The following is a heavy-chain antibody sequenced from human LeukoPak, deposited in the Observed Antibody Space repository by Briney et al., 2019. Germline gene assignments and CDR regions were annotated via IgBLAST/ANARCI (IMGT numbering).Heavy chain of an antibody. J-gene: IGHJ5*02. Sequence: ASVKVSCRASGYTFTSYAMHWVRQAPGQRLEWMVWIIAGNGNTKYSQKFQGRVTITRDTSASTAYMELSSLRSEDTAVYYCARPYYDYVWGSYRREHNWFDPWGQGTLVTVSS. CDR2: IIAGNGNT. V-gene: IGHV1-3*01. CDR3: ARPYYDYVWGSYRREHNWFDP. D-gene: IGHD3-16*02. CDR1: GYTFTSYA.